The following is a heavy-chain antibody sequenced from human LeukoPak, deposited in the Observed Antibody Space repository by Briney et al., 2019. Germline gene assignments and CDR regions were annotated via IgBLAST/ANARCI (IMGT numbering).Heavy chain of an antibody. D-gene: IGHD1-26*01. CDR3: AKEGVGATRGHFDY. J-gene: IGHJ4*02. CDR1: GFTFSSYW. Sequence: GGSLRLSCAASGFTFSSYWMGWVRQAPGKGLEWVSAISGSGGSTYYADSVKGRFTISRDNSKNTLYLQMNSLRAEDTAVYYCAKEGVGATRGHFDYWGQGTLVTVSS. V-gene: IGHV3-23*01. CDR2: ISGSGGST.